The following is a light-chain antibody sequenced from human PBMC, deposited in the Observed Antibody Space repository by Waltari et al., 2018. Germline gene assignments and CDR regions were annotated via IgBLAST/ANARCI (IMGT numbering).Light chain of an antibody. CDR3: QAWDSSTAHVV. J-gene: IGLJ2*01. Sequence: SYELTQPPSVSVSPGQTASIPCSGDKLGDKYACWYQQKPGQSPLLVIYQDSKRPSGIPERFSGSNSGNTATLTISETQAMDEADYYCQAWDSSTAHVVFGGGTKLTVL. CDR1: KLGDKY. CDR2: QDS. V-gene: IGLV3-1*01.